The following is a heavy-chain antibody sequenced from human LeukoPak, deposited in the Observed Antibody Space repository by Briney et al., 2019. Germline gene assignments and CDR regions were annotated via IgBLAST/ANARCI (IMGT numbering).Heavy chain of an antibody. Sequence: GGSLTLSCAPSGLTFSSYAMSWDRQAPGKWLEWVSAISGSGSNTYYADSVKGLFTISRDNARNTLYLQMNSLRAEDTAVYYCAKNPRGYSGDEGSNFDYWGQGTLVTVSS. J-gene: IGHJ4*02. CDR1: GLTFSSYA. V-gene: IGHV3-23*01. CDR2: ISGSGSNT. D-gene: IGHD5-12*01. CDR3: AKNPRGYSGDEGSNFDY.